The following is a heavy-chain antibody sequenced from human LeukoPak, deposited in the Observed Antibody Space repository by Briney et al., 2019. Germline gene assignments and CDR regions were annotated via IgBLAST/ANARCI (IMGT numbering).Heavy chain of an antibody. Sequence: PGGSLRLSCAASGFTFSSYAMHWVRQAPGKGLEWVAVISYDGSNKYYADSVKGRFTISRDISKNTLYLQMNSLRAEDTAVYYCARGIAPWGQGTLVTVSS. CDR2: ISYDGSNK. J-gene: IGHJ5*02. D-gene: IGHD3-10*01. CDR1: GFTFSSYA. V-gene: IGHV3-30*04. CDR3: ARGIAP.